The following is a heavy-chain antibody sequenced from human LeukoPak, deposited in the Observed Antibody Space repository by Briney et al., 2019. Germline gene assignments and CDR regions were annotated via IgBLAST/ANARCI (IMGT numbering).Heavy chain of an antibody. CDR3: ARGASVVAGSDNAFDI. D-gene: IGHD6-19*01. CDR2: ISTSSSYI. Sequence: GGSLRLSCAASGFTFSSYSMNWVRQAPGKGLEWVSSISTSSSYIYYADSVKGRFTISRDNARKSLYLQMNSLRADDTAVYYCARGASVVAGSDNAFDIWGQGTMVTVSS. CDR1: GFTFSSYS. J-gene: IGHJ3*02. V-gene: IGHV3-21*01.